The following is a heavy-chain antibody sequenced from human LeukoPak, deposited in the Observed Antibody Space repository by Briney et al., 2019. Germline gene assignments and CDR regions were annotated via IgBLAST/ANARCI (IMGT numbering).Heavy chain of an antibody. J-gene: IGHJ4*02. V-gene: IGHV4-38-2*01. D-gene: IGHD3-10*01. CDR1: GYSISSGYY. CDR2: IYHSGST. CDR3: ARVEIGELFDY. Sequence: SETLSLTCAVSGYSISSGYYWGWIRQPTGKGLEWIGSIYHSGSTYYNPSLKSRVTISVDTSKNQFSLKLSSVTAADTAVYYCARVEIGELFDYWGQGTLVTVSS.